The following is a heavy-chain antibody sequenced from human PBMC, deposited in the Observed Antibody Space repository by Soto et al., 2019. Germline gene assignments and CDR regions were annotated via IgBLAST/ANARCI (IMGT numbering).Heavy chain of an antibody. J-gene: IGHJ4*02. CDR3: ARAGYSSSWRPFDY. V-gene: IGHV1-69*02. Sequence: QVQLVQCGAEVKKPGSSVKVSCKASGGTFSSYTISWVRQAPGQGLEWMGRIIPILGIANYAQKFQGRVTITADKSTSTAYMELSSLRSEDTAVYYCARAGYSSSWRPFDYWGQGTLVTVSS. D-gene: IGHD6-13*01. CDR1: GGTFSSYT. CDR2: IIPILGIA.